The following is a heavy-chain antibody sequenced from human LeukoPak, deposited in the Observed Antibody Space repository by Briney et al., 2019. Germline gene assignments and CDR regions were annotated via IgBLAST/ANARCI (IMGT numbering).Heavy chain of an antibody. CDR2: ISSSSSTI. CDR3: GSGDYDILTDKAVGFDY. Sequence: GGSLRLSCAASGFTFSSYSMNWVRQAPGKGLEWVSYISSSSSTIYYADSVKGRFTISRDNAKNSLYLQMNSLRDEDTAVYYCGSGDYDILTDKAVGFDYWGQGTWSPSPQ. D-gene: IGHD3-9*01. CDR1: GFTFSSYS. J-gene: IGHJ4*02. V-gene: IGHV3-48*02.